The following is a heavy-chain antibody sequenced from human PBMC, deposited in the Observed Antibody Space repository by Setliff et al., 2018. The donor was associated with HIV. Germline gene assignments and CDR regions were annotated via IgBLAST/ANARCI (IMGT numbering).Heavy chain of an antibody. D-gene: IGHD2-15*01. Sequence: SETLSLTCSVSGDSMSSFSSYWGWIRQSPRKGLEWIGSIYPSGRTTYNPSLRSRVNISVDMSKNQFSLNLTSMTAADSAVYYCARSGCKGGSCWSHSVMVYWGQGALVTVSS. CDR1: GDSMSSFSSY. J-gene: IGHJ4*02. V-gene: IGHV4-39*07. CDR2: IYPSGRT. CDR3: ARSGCKGGSCWSHSVMVY.